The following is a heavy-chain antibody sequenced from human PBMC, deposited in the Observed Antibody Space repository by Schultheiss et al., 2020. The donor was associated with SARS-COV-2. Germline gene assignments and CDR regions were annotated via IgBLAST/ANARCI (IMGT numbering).Heavy chain of an antibody. CDR2: IYSGGST. J-gene: IGHJ6*02. D-gene: IGHD3-10*01. CDR3: ASSLWYYYGMDV. Sequence: GGSLRLSCAASGFTFNNYGMHWVRQAPGKGLEWVSVIYSGGSTYYADSVKGRFTISRDNSKNTLYLQMNSLRAEDTAVYYCASSLWYYYGMDVWGQGTTVTVSS. V-gene: IGHV3-NL1*01. CDR1: GFTFNNYG.